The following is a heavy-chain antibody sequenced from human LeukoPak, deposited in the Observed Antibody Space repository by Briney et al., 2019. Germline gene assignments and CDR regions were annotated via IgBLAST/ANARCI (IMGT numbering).Heavy chain of an antibody. Sequence: ASVKASCKASGYTFTSYGISWVRQAPGQGLEWMGWISAYNGNTNYAQKLQGRVTMTTDTSTSTAYMELRSLRSDDTAVYYCARASEDTAMPPPSCDMDGWGTGTTVTVSS. D-gene: IGHD5-18*01. CDR2: ISAYNGNT. J-gene: IGHJ6*03. V-gene: IGHV1-18*01. CDR3: ARASEDTAMPPPSCDMDG. CDR1: GYTFTSYG.